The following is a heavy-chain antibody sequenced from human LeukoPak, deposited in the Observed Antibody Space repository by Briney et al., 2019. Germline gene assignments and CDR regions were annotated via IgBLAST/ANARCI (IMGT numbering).Heavy chain of an antibody. CDR1: EGTFSTYA. CDR2: IIPMFGTA. V-gene: IGHV1-69*06. D-gene: IGHD6-13*01. Sequence: GASVKVSCKTSEGTFSTYAITWVRRTPEQGLEWMGGIIPMFGTANYAQKFQDRVTITADKSTSTAYMELSSLRSEDTAVYYCARVVGLTGYSSTWYSGYYYYMDVWGKGTTVTVSS. CDR3: ARVVGLTGYSSTWYSGYYYYMDV. J-gene: IGHJ6*03.